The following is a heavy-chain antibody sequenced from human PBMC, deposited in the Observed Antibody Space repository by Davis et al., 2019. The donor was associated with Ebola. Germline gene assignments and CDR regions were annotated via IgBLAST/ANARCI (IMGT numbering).Heavy chain of an antibody. CDR2: IYSGGST. Sequence: GESLKISCAASGFTVSSNYMSWVRQAPGKGLEWVSVIYSGGSTYYADSVKGRFTISRDNSKNTLYLQMNSLRAEDTAVYYCARVVVVVAATRISAFDIWGQGTMVTVSS. D-gene: IGHD2-15*01. CDR1: GFTVSSNY. V-gene: IGHV3-53*01. CDR3: ARVVVVVAATRISAFDI. J-gene: IGHJ3*02.